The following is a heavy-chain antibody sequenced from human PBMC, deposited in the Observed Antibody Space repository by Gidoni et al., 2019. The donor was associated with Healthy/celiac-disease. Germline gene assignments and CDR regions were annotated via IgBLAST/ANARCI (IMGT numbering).Heavy chain of an antibody. CDR3: ARDHSSSWSQFDY. CDR2: ISDDGSNK. Sequence: QVQLVESGGGVVQPGRSLRLSCAASGFTFSSYAMHLVRQAPGKGLELVAIISDDGSNKYYADSVKGRFTISRDNSKNTLDLQMNSLRAEDTAVYYCARDHSSSWSQFDYWGQGTLVTVSS. J-gene: IGHJ4*02. D-gene: IGHD6-13*01. V-gene: IGHV3-30*04. CDR1: GFTFSSYA.